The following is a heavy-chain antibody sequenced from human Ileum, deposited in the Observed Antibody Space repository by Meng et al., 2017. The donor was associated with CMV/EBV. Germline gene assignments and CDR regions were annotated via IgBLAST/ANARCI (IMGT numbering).Heavy chain of an antibody. V-gene: IGHV3-23*01. CDR3: AKGASGEYIVVVPSAILLLDY. D-gene: IGHD2-2*02. Sequence: MRWVRQGAGKGLEWVSVISGSGGNTYYADSVKGRFPISRDNSKNTLYLEMNSLRAEDTAVYYCAKGASGEYIVVVPSAILLLDYWGQGNLVTVSS. CDR2: ISGSGGNT. J-gene: IGHJ4*02.